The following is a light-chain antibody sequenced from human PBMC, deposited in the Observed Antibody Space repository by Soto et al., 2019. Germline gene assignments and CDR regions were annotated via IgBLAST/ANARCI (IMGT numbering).Light chain of an antibody. CDR3: QQRSNWPPALS. CDR1: QSLTNN. CDR2: DAS. J-gene: IGKJ4*01. Sequence: EIVLTQSPGTLSSSPGERVTLSCRASQSLTNNFLAWYQQKPGQAPRLLIYDASKRATGIPGRFSGSGSGTDFTLTISRLEPEDFAVYYCQQRSNWPPALSFGGGTKVDIK. V-gene: IGKV3D-20*02.